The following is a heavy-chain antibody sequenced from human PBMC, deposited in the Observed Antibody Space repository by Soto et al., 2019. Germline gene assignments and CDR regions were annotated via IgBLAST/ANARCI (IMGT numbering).Heavy chain of an antibody. CDR2: IIPIFGST. Sequence: SVKVSCKASGGTFSSYAISWVRQAPGQGLEWMGGIIPIFGSTNYAQKFQGRVTITGDASTSTAYMELSRLRSEDTAVYYCARDLPYSSGFDIWGQGTMVTVSS. CDR1: GGTFSSYA. CDR3: ARDLPYSSGFDI. D-gene: IGHD6-19*01. V-gene: IGHV1-69*13. J-gene: IGHJ3*02.